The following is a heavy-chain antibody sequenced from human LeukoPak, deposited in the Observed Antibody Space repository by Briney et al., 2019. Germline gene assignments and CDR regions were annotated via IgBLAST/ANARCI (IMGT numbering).Heavy chain of an antibody. CDR3: ARDPGAANGENAFDI. J-gene: IGHJ3*02. V-gene: IGHV4-31*03. CDR2: IYYSGST. D-gene: IGHD1-26*01. CDR1: GGSISSGGYY. Sequence: PSETLSLTCTASGGSISSGGYYWSWIRQHPGKGLEWIGHIYYSGSTYYNPSRKSRVTISVDTSKNQFSLKLSSVTAADTAVYYCARDPGAANGENAFDIWGQGTMVTVSS.